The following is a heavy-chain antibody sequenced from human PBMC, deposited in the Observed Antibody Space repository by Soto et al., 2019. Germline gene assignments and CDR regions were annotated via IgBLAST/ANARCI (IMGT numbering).Heavy chain of an antibody. V-gene: IGHV4-34*01. D-gene: IGHD4-17*01. CDR1: GGSFSGYY. Sequence: LSLTCAVYGGSFSGYYWSWIRQPPGKGLEWIGEINHSGSTNYNPSLKSRVTTSVDTSKNQFSLKLSSVTAADTAVYYCASGYGDQLYYFDYWGQGTLVTVSS. CDR3: ASGYGDQLYYFDY. J-gene: IGHJ4*02. CDR2: INHSGST.